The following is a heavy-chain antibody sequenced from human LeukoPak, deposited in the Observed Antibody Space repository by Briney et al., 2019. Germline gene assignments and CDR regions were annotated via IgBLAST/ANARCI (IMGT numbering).Heavy chain of an antibody. CDR3: ASPGKVVVTAPDWYFDL. J-gene: IGHJ2*01. CDR2: ISGSGGST. CDR1: GFTFSSYA. D-gene: IGHD2-21*02. Sequence: GGSLRLSCAASGFTFSSYAMSWVRQALGKGLEWVSAISGSGGSTYYADSVKGRFTISRDNSKNTLYLQMNSLRAEDTAVYYCASPGKVVVTAPDWYFDLWGRGTLVTVSS. V-gene: IGHV3-23*01.